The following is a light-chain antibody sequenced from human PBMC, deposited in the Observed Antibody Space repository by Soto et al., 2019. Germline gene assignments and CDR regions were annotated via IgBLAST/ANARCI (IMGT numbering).Light chain of an antibody. Sequence: QSALTQPASVSGSPGQSITISCTGTSSDVGGYNYVSWYQQHPGKAPKLMIYDVSNRPSGVSNRFSGSKSGNTASLTISGLQAEDEVDYYCSSYTSSSTLCVSVTGTKLTV. CDR3: SSYTSSSTLCV. CDR2: DVS. J-gene: IGLJ1*01. V-gene: IGLV2-14*01. CDR1: SSDVGGYNY.